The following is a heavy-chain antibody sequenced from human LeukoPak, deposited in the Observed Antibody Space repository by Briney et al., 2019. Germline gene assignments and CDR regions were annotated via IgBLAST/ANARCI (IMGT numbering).Heavy chain of an antibody. D-gene: IGHD2-2*01. CDR3: ARGGGCSSTSCYP. CDR2: IIPIFGTA. V-gene: IGHV1-69*05. J-gene: IGHJ4*02. CDR1: GGTFSSYA. Sequence: SVKVSCKASGGTFSSYAISWVRQAPGQGLEWMGGIIPIFGTANYAQKFQGRVTITTDESTSTAYMELSSLRSEDTAVYYCARGGGCSSTSCYPWGQGTLATVSS.